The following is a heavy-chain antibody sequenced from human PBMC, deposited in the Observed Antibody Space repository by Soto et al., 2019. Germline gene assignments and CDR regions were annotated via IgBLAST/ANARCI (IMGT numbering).Heavy chain of an antibody. J-gene: IGHJ4*01. CDR2: INWTGGTS. CDR1: GFMFSDYT. CDR3: AKDSPSRSMFGRVRYFDH. Sequence: LRLSCEASGFMFSDYTMHWVRQVPGKGLEWLSLINWTGGTSYYADSVKGRFVVSRDDSKNSLYLEMYSLTTEDTGLYYCAKDSPSRSMFGRVRYFDHSGHGPHVTVSS. D-gene: IGHD3-10*02. V-gene: IGHV3-43*01.